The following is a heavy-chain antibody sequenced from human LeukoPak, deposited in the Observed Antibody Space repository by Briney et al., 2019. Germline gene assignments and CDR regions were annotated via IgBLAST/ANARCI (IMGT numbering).Heavy chain of an antibody. CDR2: ISAYNGNT. CDR3: ATSLETATITSGDY. V-gene: IGHV1-18*01. D-gene: IGHD5-24*01. J-gene: IGHJ4*02. Sequence: ASVKVSCKASGYTFTSYGISWVRQAPGQGLEWMGWISAYNGNTNYAQKLQGRVTMTTDTSTSTAYMELRSLRSDDTAVYYCATSLETATITSGDYWGQGTLVTVSS. CDR1: GYTFTSYG.